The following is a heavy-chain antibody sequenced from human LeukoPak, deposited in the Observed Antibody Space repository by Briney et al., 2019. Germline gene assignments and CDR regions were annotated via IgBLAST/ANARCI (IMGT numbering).Heavy chain of an antibody. D-gene: IGHD3-22*01. Sequence: GESLKISCKGSGYSFTSYWIGWVRQMPGKGLEWMGIIYPGDSDTRYSPSFQGQVTISADKSISTAYPQWSSLKASDTAMYYCASSYGSSGYYWAFDIWGQGTMVTVSS. CDR3: ASSYGSSGYYWAFDI. V-gene: IGHV5-51*01. J-gene: IGHJ3*02. CDR1: GYSFTSYW. CDR2: IYPGDSDT.